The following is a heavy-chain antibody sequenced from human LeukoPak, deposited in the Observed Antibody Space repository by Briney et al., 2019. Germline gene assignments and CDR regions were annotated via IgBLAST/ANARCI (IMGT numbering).Heavy chain of an antibody. J-gene: IGHJ4*02. CDR2: IYNNGDT. CDR3: VRAGNTKCEF. Sequence: PSETLSLTCAVSGASVRSNSYYWAWIRQPPGKGLEWVGSIYNNGDTYYSPSLKSRVTTSVDTSMNHLSLQLRSVTAGDTAVYDCVRAGNTKCEFWGQGTLVTVSS. D-gene: IGHD3-3*01. CDR1: GASVRSNSYY. V-gene: IGHV4-39*01.